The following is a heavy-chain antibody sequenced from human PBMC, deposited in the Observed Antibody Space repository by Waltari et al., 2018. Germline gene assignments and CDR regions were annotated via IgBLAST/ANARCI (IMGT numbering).Heavy chain of an antibody. J-gene: IGHJ4*02. CDR3: AKDQWLALDY. Sequence: QVQLVESGGGVVQPGGSLRLSCAASGFTSGSYGMRWVRQAPGKGLEWVAFIRYDGSNKYYADSVKGRFTISRDNSKNTLYLQMNSLRAEDTAVYYCAKDQWLALDYWGQGTLVTVSS. V-gene: IGHV3-30*02. D-gene: IGHD6-19*01. CDR1: GFTSGSYG. CDR2: IRYDGSNK.